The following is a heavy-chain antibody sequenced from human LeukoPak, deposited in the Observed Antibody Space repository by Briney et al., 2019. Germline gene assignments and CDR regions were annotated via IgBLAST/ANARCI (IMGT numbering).Heavy chain of an antibody. CDR3: AILLTTVTYVDY. CDR1: GYTFTSYG. J-gene: IGHJ4*02. V-gene: IGHV1-18*01. CDR2: ISAYNGNT. D-gene: IGHD4-17*01. Sequence: ASVKVSCKASGYTFTSYGISWVRQAPGQGLEWMGWISAYNGNTNYAQKLQGRVTMTTDTSTSTAYMELRSLRSEDTAVYYCAILLTTVTYVDYWGQGTLVTVSS.